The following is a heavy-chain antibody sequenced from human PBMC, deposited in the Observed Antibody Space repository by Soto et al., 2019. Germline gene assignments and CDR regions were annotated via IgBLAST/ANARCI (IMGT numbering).Heavy chain of an antibody. CDR2: ISGYNGNT. CDR1: GYTFTNYG. J-gene: IGHJ6*02. CDR3: ARDREYYYDSSGNYYYHYGMDV. V-gene: IGHV1-18*04. D-gene: IGHD3-22*01. Sequence: QVQLVESGAEVKKPGASVKVSCKASGYTFTNYGISWVRQAPGQGLEWMGWISGYNGNTKYAQKFQGRVTMTTDTPTNTAYMALRSLTSDDTAVYYCARDREYYYDSSGNYYYHYGMDVWGQGNTVTVS.